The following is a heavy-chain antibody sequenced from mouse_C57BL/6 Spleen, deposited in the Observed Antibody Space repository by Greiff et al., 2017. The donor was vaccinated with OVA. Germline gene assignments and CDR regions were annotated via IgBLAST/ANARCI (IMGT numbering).Heavy chain of an antibody. CDR1: GFTFSDYG. CDR2: ISSGSSTI. V-gene: IGHV5-17*01. CDR3: AGPPQVQSVYFGV. J-gene: IGHJ1*03. D-gene: IGHD1-3*01. Sequence: EVKLMESGGGLVKPGGSLKLSCAASGFTFSDYGMHLVRQAPEKVLEWVAYISSGSSTIYYADTVKGRFTITRDNAKNTLFLQMTSLRSENTAMYYCAGPPQVQSVYFGVWGTVTTVTISS.